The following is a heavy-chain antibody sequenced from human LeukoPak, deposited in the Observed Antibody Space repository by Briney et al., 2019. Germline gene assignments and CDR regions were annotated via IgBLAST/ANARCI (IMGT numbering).Heavy chain of an antibody. CDR2: IYYSGST. CDR1: GGSISSSSYY. D-gene: IGHD1-26*01. V-gene: IGHV4-39*01. CDR3: ARPIGSSDAFDI. Sequence: SETLSLTCTVSGGSISSSSYYWGWIRQPPGKGLEWIGSIYYSGSTYYNPPLKSRVTISVDTSKNQFSLKLSSVTAADTAVYYCARPIGSSDAFDIWGQGTMVTVSS. J-gene: IGHJ3*02.